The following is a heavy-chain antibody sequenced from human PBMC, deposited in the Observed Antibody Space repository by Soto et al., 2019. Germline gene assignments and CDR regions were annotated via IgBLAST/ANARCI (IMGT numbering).Heavy chain of an antibody. CDR1: GGSISSSNW. D-gene: IGHD6-13*01. J-gene: IGHJ6*02. V-gene: IGHV4-4*02. Sequence: PSETLSLTCAVSGGSISSSNWWSWVRQPPGKGLEWIGEIYHSGSTNYNPSLRSRVTISVDKSKNQFSLKLSSVTAADTAVYYCARGLSIAAAGGLYYYYGMDVWGQGTTVTVSS. CDR2: IYHSGST. CDR3: ARGLSIAAAGGLYYYYGMDV.